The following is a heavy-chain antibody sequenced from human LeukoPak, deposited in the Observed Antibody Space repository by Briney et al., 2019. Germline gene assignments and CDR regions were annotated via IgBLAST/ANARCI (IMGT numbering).Heavy chain of an antibody. V-gene: IGHV3-7*01. Sequence: GGSLRLSCAASGFTFSSYWMGWVRQTPGEGLEWVANIKQDGSEKYSVDSVKGRFTISRDNAKNSLYLQMNSLRAEDTAVYYCASGNYFDYWGQGTLVTVSS. CDR3: ASGNYFDY. CDR2: IKQDGSEK. CDR1: GFTFSSYW. J-gene: IGHJ4*02.